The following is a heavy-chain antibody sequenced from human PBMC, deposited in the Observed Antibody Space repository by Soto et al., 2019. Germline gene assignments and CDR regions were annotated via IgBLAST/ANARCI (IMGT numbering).Heavy chain of an antibody. J-gene: IGHJ4*02. CDR2: VYHSGST. Sequence: PSETLFLTCAVSGGSISSSNWWSWVRQPPGKGLEWIGEVYHSGSTNYNPSLKSRVTISVDTSKNQFSLKLSSVTAADTAVYYCASSRGWFGELFGYWGQGTLVTVSS. CDR3: ASSRGWFGELFGY. CDR1: GGSISSSNW. V-gene: IGHV4-4*02. D-gene: IGHD3-10*01.